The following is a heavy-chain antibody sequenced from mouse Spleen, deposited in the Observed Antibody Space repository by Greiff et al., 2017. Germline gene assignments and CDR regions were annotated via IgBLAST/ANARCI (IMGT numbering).Heavy chain of an antibody. Sequence: EVQRVESGGGLVKPGGSLKLSCAASGFTFSDYGMHWVRQAPEKGLEWVAYISSGSSTIYYADTVKGRFTISRDNAKNTLFLQMTSLRSEDTAMYYCARRGYYDGGYYFDYWGQGTTLTVSS. D-gene: IGHD1-1*01. CDR1: GFTFSDYG. CDR3: ARRGYYDGGYYFDY. J-gene: IGHJ2*01. V-gene: IGHV5-17*01. CDR2: ISSGSSTI.